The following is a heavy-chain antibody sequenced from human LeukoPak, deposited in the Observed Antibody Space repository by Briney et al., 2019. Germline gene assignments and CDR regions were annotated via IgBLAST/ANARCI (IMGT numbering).Heavy chain of an antibody. CDR3: ARDPSGLLWFGEFQNWFDP. Sequence: SVKISCKASGGTFSSYAISWVRQAPGQGLEWMGRIIPIFGTANYAQKFQGRVTITTDESTSTAYMELSSLRSEDTAVYYCARDPSGLLWFGEFQNWFDPWGQGTLVTVSS. CDR1: GGTFSSYA. J-gene: IGHJ5*02. D-gene: IGHD3-10*01. CDR2: IIPIFGTA. V-gene: IGHV1-69*05.